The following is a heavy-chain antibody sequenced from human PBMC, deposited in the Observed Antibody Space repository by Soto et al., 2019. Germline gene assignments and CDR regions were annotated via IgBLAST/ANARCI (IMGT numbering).Heavy chain of an antibody. CDR2: IYHSGST. V-gene: IGHV4-59*12. D-gene: IGHD5-12*01. J-gene: IGHJ3*02. CDR3: GRGSGYSGRDAFDI. CDR1: GGSISSYY. Sequence: SETLSLTCTVSGGSISSYYWSWIRQPPGKGLEWIGYIYHSGSTNYNPSLKSRVTISVDKSKNQFSLKLNSVTAADTAVYYCGRGSGYSGRDAFDIWGQGTMVTVSS.